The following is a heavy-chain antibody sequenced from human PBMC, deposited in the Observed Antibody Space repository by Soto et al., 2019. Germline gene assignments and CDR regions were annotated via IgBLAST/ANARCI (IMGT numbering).Heavy chain of an antibody. V-gene: IGHV1-69*13. CDR3: ARGGGPYVWFNEF. Sequence: GASVKVSCKESGGLFSSCSISCVRQAPGQGLEWMGGIIPVLGTTNYAQKFQGRVTITADESTNTAYMELSSLTSDDSAMYYCARGGGPYVWFNEFWGQGTQVTVSS. CDR2: IIPVLGTT. D-gene: IGHD3-16*01. J-gene: IGHJ4*02. CDR1: GGLFSSCS.